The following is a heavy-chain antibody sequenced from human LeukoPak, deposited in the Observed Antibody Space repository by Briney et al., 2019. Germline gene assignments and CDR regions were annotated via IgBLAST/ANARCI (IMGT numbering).Heavy chain of an antibody. D-gene: IGHD1-26*01. Sequence: AASVKVSCKASGYTFTSYDINWVRQAPGQGLEWMGGIIPIFGTANYAQKFQGRVTITADESTSTAYMELSSLRSEDTAVYYCARESFVGWPPRYYFDYWGQGTLVTVSS. V-gene: IGHV1-69*13. CDR2: IIPIFGTA. CDR3: ARESFVGWPPRYYFDY. CDR1: GYTFTSYD. J-gene: IGHJ4*02.